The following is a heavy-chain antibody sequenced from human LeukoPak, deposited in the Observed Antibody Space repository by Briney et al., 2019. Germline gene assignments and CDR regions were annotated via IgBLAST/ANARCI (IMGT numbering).Heavy chain of an antibody. D-gene: IGHD4-17*01. V-gene: IGHV1-18*01. CDR2: ISAYNGNT. CDR3: ARDWAYGDSGRGYFDY. CDR1: GYTFTSYG. J-gene: IGHJ4*02. Sequence: GASVKVSCKASGYTFTSYGISWVRQAPGQGLEWMGWISAYNGNTNYAQKLQGKVTMTPDTSTSTAYMELRSLRSDDTAVYYCARDWAYGDSGRGYFDYWGQGTLVTVSS.